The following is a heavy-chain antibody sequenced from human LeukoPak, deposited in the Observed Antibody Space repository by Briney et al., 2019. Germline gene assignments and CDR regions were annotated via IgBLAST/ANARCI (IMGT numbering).Heavy chain of an antibody. J-gene: IGHJ4*02. CDR2: INSAGST. D-gene: IGHD4-17*01. CDR3: AKDQNTVATAPFDY. Sequence: GGSLRLSCAASGFTFSSYAMSWVRQAPGKGLEWVSAINSAGSTYYGDSVRGRFTISRDNSKNVFHLQMNSLRAEDTALYYCAKDQNTVATAPFDYWGLGTLVTVSS. V-gene: IGHV3-23*01. CDR1: GFTFSSYA.